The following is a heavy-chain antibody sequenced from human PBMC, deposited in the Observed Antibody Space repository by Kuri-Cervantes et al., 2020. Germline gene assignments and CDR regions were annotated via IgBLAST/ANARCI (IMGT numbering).Heavy chain of an antibody. Sequence: GESLKISCIASGLNFPIYSMNWVRQAPGKGPEWVAYMTGNSAAIYYADSMRGRFTISRDNDKNLVILQMNNLRDDDTALYYCANGLQWGFESWGQGIQVTVSS. CDR2: MTGNSAAI. V-gene: IGHV3-48*02. J-gene: IGHJ4*02. CDR3: ANGLQWGFES. CDR1: GLNFPIYS. D-gene: IGHD3-16*01.